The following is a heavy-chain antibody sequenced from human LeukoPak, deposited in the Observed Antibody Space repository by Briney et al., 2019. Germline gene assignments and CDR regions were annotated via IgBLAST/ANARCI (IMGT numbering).Heavy chain of an antibody. V-gene: IGHV3-48*03. CDR2: ISSSGST. Sequence: PGGSLRLSCSASGFTFSSYEMNWVRQAPGKGLEWLSYISSSGSTNYADSVKGRFTVSRDNAKNSLYLQMNRLRAEDTAVYYCATERRTPVTTIPFDFWGQGSLVTVSS. J-gene: IGHJ4*02. CDR3: ATERRTPVTTIPFDF. D-gene: IGHD4-17*01. CDR1: GFTFSSYE.